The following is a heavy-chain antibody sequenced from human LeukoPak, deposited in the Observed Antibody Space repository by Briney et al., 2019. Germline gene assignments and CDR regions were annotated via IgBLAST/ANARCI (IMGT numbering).Heavy chain of an antibody. J-gene: IGHJ3*02. CDR3: ARAKGYAFDI. CDR1: GGSFSGYY. V-gene: IGHV4-34*01. CDR2: INHSGST. Sequence: PSETLSLTCAVYGGSFSGYYWSWIRQPPGKGLEWIGEINHSGSTNYNPSLKSRVTISVDTSKNQFSLKLSSVTAADTAVYYCARAKGYAFDIWGQGTMVTVSS.